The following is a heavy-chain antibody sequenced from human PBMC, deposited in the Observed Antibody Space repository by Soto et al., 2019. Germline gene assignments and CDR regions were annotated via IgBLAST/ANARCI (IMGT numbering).Heavy chain of an antibody. Sequence: QLQLHQWGAGLLKPSETMSLTCDVYDGSFNDYYWTWIRQPPGKGLEWIGEINHSGKTNYNPSLKSRVTISVDTPKNQFFLKLNSVTAADTAVYFCARQDNRDYSSSYAFDIWGLGTLVTVSS. CDR3: ARQDNRDYSSSYAFDI. V-gene: IGHV4-34*01. CDR1: DGSFNDYY. J-gene: IGHJ3*02. CDR2: INHSGKT. D-gene: IGHD3-22*01.